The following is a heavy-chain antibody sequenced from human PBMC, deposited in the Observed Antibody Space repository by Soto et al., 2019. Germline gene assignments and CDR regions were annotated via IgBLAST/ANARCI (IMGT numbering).Heavy chain of an antibody. CDR1: GGSFSGYF. CDR2: INHSGST. Sequence: QVQLQQWGAGLLKPSETLSLTCAVYGGSFSGYFWSWIRQPPGKGLEWIGEINHSGSTNYNPSLKRRVTISVHTTKIQSSRRLSSVTAADTAVYYWARILWFGELPRDYWGQGTLVTVSS. V-gene: IGHV4-34*01. CDR3: ARILWFGELPRDY. D-gene: IGHD3-10*01. J-gene: IGHJ4*02.